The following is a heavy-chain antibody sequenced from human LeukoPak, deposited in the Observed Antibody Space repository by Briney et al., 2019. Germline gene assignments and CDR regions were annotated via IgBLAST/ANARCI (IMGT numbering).Heavy chain of an antibody. CDR1: GYTLTELS. CDR2: FDPEDGET. J-gene: IGHJ2*01. D-gene: IGHD2-2*01. V-gene: IGHV1-24*01. CDR3: ATGRDCSSTSCYAEDWYLDL. Sequence: ASVKVSCKVSGYTLTELSMHWVRQAPGKGLEWMGGFDPEDGETIYAQKFQGRVTMTEDTSTDTAYMELSSLRSEDTAVYYCATGRDCSSTSCYAEDWYLDLWGRGTLVTVSS.